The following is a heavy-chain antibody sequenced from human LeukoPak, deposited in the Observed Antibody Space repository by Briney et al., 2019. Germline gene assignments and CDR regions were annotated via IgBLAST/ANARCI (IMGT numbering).Heavy chain of an antibody. J-gene: IGHJ4*02. Sequence: SQTLSLTCTVSGGSISSGGYYWSWIRQHPGTGLEWIGYIYYSGSTYYNPSLKSRVTISVDTSKNQFSLKLSSVTAADTAVYYCARGPTTVPYYSDYWGQGTLVTVSS. CDR1: GGSISSGGYY. V-gene: IGHV4-31*03. D-gene: IGHD4-17*01. CDR2: IYYSGST. CDR3: ARGPTTVPYYSDY.